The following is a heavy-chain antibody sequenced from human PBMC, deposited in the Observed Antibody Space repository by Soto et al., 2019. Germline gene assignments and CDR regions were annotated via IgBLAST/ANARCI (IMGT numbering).Heavy chain of an antibody. Sequence: SETLSLTCTVSGGSVISPNSYWGWLPRAPGKELEWPGNIYYSRSTYYIPSLESSITISADTYKNQFSLRLRSVTAADTDVYSGARGSCNGGACEGAVDVWGQGTTVTVSS. D-gene: IGHD2-15*01. CDR3: ARGSCNGGACEGAVDV. J-gene: IGHJ6*02. CDR2: IYYSRST. CDR1: GGSVISPNSY. V-gene: IGHV4-39*01.